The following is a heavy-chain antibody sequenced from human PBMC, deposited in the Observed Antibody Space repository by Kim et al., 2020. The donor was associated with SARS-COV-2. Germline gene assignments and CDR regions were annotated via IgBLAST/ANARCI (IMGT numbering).Heavy chain of an antibody. CDR3: ARQFDFWSGYNYYYYMDV. V-gene: IGHV4-59*08. CDR2: IYYSGST. CDR1: GGSNSSYY. J-gene: IGHJ6*03. D-gene: IGHD3-3*01. Sequence: SETLSLTCTVSGGSNSSYYWSWIRQPPGKGLEWIGYIYYSGSTNYNPSLKSRVTISVDTSKNQFSLKLSSVTAADTAVYYCARQFDFWSGYNYYYYMDVWGKGTTVTVSS.